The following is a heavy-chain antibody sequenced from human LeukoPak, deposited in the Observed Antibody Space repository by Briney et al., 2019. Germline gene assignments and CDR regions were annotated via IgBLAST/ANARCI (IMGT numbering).Heavy chain of an antibody. D-gene: IGHD2-2*01. CDR2: IYTSGST. Sequence: KPSQTLSLTCTVSGGSISSGSYYWSWIRQPAGKGLEWIGRIYTSGSTDYNPSLKSRVTISVDTSKNQFSLKLSSVTAADTAVYYCARGIVVVPAALYYFDYWGQGTLVTVSS. J-gene: IGHJ4*02. CDR1: GGSISSGSYY. V-gene: IGHV4-61*02. CDR3: ARGIVVVPAALYYFDY.